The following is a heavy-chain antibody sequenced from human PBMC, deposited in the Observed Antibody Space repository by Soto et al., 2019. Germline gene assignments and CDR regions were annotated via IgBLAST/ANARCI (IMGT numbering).Heavy chain of an antibody. D-gene: IGHD3-10*01. Sequence: GGSLRLSCAASGFTFSSYTMNWVRQAPGEVLELFSSISSSSSYIYYADSVKGRFTISRDNAKKSLYLQMNSLRAEDTAVYYCARSPDNYGSGSYRMGSWGQGPMVTDSS. CDR3: ARSPDNYGSGSYRMGS. J-gene: IGHJ5*02. CDR1: GFTFSSYT. CDR2: ISSSSSYI. V-gene: IGHV3-21*01.